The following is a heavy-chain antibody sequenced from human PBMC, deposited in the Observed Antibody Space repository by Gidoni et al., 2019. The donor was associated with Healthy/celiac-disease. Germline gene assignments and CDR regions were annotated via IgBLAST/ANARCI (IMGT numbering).Heavy chain of an antibody. V-gene: IGHV3-23*01. CDR2: ISGSGGST. CDR3: AKEKEGDGDFWSGYPHYGMDV. CDR1: GFTFSSYA. J-gene: IGHJ6*02. D-gene: IGHD3-3*01. Sequence: EVQLLESGGGLVQPGGSLRLSCAASGFTFSSYAMSWVRQAPGKGLEVVSAISGSGGSTYYADSVKGRFTISRDNSKNTLYLQMNSLRAEDTAVYYCAKEKEGDGDFWSGYPHYGMDVWGQGTTVTVSS.